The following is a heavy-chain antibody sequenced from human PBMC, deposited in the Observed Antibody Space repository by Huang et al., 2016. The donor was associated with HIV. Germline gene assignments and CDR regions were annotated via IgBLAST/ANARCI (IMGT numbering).Heavy chain of an antibody. V-gene: IGHV3-7*01. CDR2: IKQDESEK. J-gene: IGHJ6*02. CDR3: ATKTAAMDI. CDR1: TFRFGAYW. Sequence: VESGGRLVQPGGSIRLSCVGSTFRFGAYWMSWVRQSPGKGLEWVANIKQDESEKNYVGSLKGRFNISRDNAKKVLFLEMNNVRVEDTATYYCATKTAAMDIWGQGTTVTVS. D-gene: IGHD1-7*01.